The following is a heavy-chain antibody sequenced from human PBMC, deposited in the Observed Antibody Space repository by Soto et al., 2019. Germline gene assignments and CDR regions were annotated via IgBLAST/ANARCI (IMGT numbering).Heavy chain of an antibody. Sequence: EVQMLESGGGLVQPGGSLRLSCAASGFTFSSYAMNWVRQAPGKGLEWVSGISGGGGSTHYAYSVKGRFTISRDNSKNALYLQMNSLRAEDTAVYYCAKGFYRSSSGGFDYWGQGTLVTVSS. V-gene: IGHV3-23*01. J-gene: IGHJ4*02. CDR3: AKGFYRSSSGGFDY. D-gene: IGHD6-6*01. CDR2: ISGGGGST. CDR1: GFTFSSYA.